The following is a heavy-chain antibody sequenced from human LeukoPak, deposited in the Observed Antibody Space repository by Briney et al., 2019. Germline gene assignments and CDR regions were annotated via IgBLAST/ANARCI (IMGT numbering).Heavy chain of an antibody. J-gene: IGHJ4*02. Sequence: ETLSLTCTVSGGSIGKSYWSWVRQAPGRGLEWVSAVSSADANTYYADSVRGRFTISRDNSKNTLYLQMNSLRAEDTAVYYCAKRISASSGYDYWGQGTLVTVSS. CDR3: AKRISASSGYDY. D-gene: IGHD6-19*01. V-gene: IGHV3-23*01. CDR1: GGSIGKSY. CDR2: VSSADANT.